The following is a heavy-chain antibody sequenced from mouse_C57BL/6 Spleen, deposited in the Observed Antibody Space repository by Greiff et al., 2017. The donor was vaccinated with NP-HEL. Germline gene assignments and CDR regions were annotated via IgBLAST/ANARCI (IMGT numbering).Heavy chain of an antibody. V-gene: IGHV3-1*01. CDR3: AREPPLRRSPPFDG. CDR2: ISYSGST. CDR1: GYSITSGYD. J-gene: IGHJ1*01. Sequence: EVKLQESGPGMVKPSQSLSLTCTVTGYSITSGYDWHWIRHFPGNKLEWMGYISYSGSTNYNTSLKSRISITHDTSKNHFFLKLHSVTTEDTATYCCAREPPLRRSPPFDGWGAGTTVTVSS.